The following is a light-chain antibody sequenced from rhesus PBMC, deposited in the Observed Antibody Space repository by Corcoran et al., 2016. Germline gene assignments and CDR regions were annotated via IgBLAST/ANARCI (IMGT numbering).Light chain of an antibody. J-gene: IGKJ2*01. CDR1: ENVNNY. V-gene: IGKV1-74*01. CDR2: AAS. CDR3: QHSYGTQYS. Sequence: DIQMTQSPSSLSASVGDRVTITCRASENVNNYLHWYQQKPGKAPKLLIYAASPLQSGVPSRFSGSGSGTDYNFTISSLQPENVATYYCQHSYGTQYSFGQGTKVEIK.